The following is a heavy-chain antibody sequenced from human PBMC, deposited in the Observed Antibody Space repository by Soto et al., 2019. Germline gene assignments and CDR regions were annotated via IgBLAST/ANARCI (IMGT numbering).Heavy chain of an antibody. CDR1: GGTFSSYA. J-gene: IGHJ4*02. D-gene: IGHD3-9*01. CDR2: IIAIFGTA. V-gene: IGHV1-69*06. CDR3: ARDPRYFDWFDY. Sequence: SVKVSCKASGGTFSSYAISWVRQAPGQGLEWMGGIIAIFGTANYAQKFQGRVTITGDTSASTAYMELSSLRSEDTAVYYCARDPRYFDWFDYWGQGTLVTVSS.